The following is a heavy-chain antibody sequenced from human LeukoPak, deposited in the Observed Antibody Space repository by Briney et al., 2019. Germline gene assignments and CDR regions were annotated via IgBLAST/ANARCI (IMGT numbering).Heavy chain of an antibody. D-gene: IGHD3-9*01. J-gene: IGHJ3*02. CDR1: GYTFTSYG. CDR3: ARVRRYYDILTGYSHDDAFDI. V-gene: IGHV1-18*01. CDR2: IGAYNGNT. Sequence: ASVKVSCKASGYTFTSYGISWVRQAPGQGLEWMGWIGAYNGNTNYAQKLQGRVTMTTDTSTSTAYMELRSLRSDDTAVYYCARVRRYYDILTGYSHDDAFDIWGQGTMVTVSS.